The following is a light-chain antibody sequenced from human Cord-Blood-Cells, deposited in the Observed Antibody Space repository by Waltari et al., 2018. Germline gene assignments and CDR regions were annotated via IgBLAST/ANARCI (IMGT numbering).Light chain of an antibody. V-gene: IGKV3-11*01. CDR1: ETVSSY. CDR3: QQRSNWPLT. J-gene: IGKJ4*01. Sequence: DIVLSQSPATLSLSPGERATLSCRASETVSSYLAWYQQKPGQAPRLLIYYASNRATGIPARFSGSGSGTDFTLTISSLEPEDFAVYYCQQRSNWPLTFGGGTKVEIK. CDR2: YAS.